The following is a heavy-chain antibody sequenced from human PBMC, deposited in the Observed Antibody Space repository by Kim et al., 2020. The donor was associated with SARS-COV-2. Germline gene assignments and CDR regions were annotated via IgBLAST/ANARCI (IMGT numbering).Heavy chain of an antibody. CDR3: ARGGYYYYGMDV. J-gene: IGHJ6*02. D-gene: IGHD6-13*01. Sequence: YAESAKGRFTITRDNAKNSLYLQMHSLRAGDTAVYYWARGGYYYYGMDVWGQGTTVTVSS. V-gene: IGHV3-11*05.